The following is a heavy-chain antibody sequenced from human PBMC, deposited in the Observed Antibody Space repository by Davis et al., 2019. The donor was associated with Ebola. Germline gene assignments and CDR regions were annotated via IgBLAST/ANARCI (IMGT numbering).Heavy chain of an antibody. CDR2: LYYRGST. CDR3: ARDRGSGSYYQFDP. V-gene: IGHV4-31*03. J-gene: IGHJ5*02. Sequence: LRLSCSVSGGSISSDNSFWSWLRQHPGKGLEWIGDLYYRGSTHYNPSLKSRVTISVDTSKNQFSLNLSAVTAADTAVYYCARDRGSGSYYQFDPWGQGTLVTVSS. CDR1: GGSISSDNSF. D-gene: IGHD3-10*01.